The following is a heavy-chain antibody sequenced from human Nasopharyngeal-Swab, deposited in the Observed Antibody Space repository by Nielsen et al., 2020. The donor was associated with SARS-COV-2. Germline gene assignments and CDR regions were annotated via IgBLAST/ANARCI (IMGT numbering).Heavy chain of an antibody. D-gene: IGHD5-18*01. Sequence: RQAPGKGLEWIGYIHYSENTNYNPSLKSRVTMSVDTSTDQFSLKLRSVTAADTAVYYCARDRGYSYGDPLSYFDYWGQGTLVTVSS. V-gene: IGHV4-59*01. J-gene: IGHJ4*02. CDR2: IHYSENT. CDR3: ARDRGYSYGDPLSYFDY.